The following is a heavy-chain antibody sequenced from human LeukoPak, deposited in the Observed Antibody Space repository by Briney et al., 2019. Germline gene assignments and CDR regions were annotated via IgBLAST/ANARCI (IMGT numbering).Heavy chain of an antibody. CDR1: GFTFSSYS. Sequence: PGGSLRLSCAASGFTFSSYSMNWVRQAPGKGLEWVSSISSSSSYIYYADSVKGRFTISRDNAKNSLYLQMNSLRAEDAAVYYCARDDENYYYGMDVWGQGTTVTVS. CDR3: ARDDENYYYGMDV. CDR2: ISSSSSYI. J-gene: IGHJ6*02. V-gene: IGHV3-21*01.